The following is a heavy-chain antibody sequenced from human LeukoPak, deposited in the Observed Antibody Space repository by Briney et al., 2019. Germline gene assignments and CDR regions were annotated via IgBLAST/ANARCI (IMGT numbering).Heavy chain of an antibody. CDR3: VLGEYHAPFDY. D-gene: IGHD3-16*01. J-gene: IGHJ4*02. CDR1: GFTFSSCS. V-gene: IGHV3-21*01. CDR2: ISSSSSYI. Sequence: GGSLRLSCAASGFTFSSCSMNWVRQAPGKGLEWASSISSSSSYIYYADSVKGRFTISRDNAKNSLYLQMNSLRAEDTAVYYCVLGEYHAPFDYWGQGSLVTVSS.